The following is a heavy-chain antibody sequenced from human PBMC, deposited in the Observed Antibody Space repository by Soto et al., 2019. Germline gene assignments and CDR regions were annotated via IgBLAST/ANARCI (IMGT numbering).Heavy chain of an antibody. J-gene: IGHJ4*02. CDR3: ARLMSSSDSSGYSYYFDY. CDR1: GGSIRSYY. V-gene: IGHV4-59*01. CDR2: IYYRGST. D-gene: IGHD3-22*01. Sequence: SETLSLTCSVSGGSIRSYYWSWIRQPPGKGLEWIGYIYYRGSTNYNPSLKSRVTISVDTSKNQFSLKLSSVTAADTAVYYCARLMSSSDSSGYSYYFDYWGQGTPVTVSS.